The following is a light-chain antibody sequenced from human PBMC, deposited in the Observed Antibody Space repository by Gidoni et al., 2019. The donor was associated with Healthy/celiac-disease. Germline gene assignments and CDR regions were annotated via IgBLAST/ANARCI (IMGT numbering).Light chain of an antibody. Sequence: DIQMTQSPSTLSASVGDRVTITSRASQSISSWLAWYQQKPGKAPKLLIYKASSLESGVPSRFSGSGSGTEFTLTISSLQPDDFATYYCQQYNSYLTFXQXTRLEIK. V-gene: IGKV1-5*03. J-gene: IGKJ5*01. CDR1: QSISSW. CDR3: QQYNSYLT. CDR2: KAS.